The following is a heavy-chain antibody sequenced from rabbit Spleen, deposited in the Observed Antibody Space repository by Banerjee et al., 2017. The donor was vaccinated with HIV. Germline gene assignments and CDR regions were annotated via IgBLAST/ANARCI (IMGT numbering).Heavy chain of an antibody. J-gene: IGHJ6*01. CDR1: GVSFSGNSY. CDR2: IDTGSSGFT. V-gene: IGHV1S45*01. CDR3: ARDTSSSFSSYGMDL. Sequence: QEQLEESGGGLVKPGASLTLTCIASGVSFSGNSYMCWVRQAPGKGLEWIACIDTGSSGFTYFASWAKGRFTISKTSSTTVTLQMTSLTAADTATYFCARDTSSSFSSYGMDLWGPGTLVTV. D-gene: IGHD1-1*01.